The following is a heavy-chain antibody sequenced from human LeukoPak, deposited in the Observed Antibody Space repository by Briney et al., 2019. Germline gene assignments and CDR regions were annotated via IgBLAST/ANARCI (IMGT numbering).Heavy chain of an antibody. CDR2: IYSGGST. V-gene: IGHV3-53*01. J-gene: IGHJ4*02. D-gene: IGHD4-23*01. CDR1: GFTFSSYW. CDR3: ARDGYGGNSGIIDY. Sequence: PGGSLRLSCAASGFTFSSYWMHWVRQAPGKGLEWVSVIYSGGSTYYADSVKGRFTISRDNSKNTLYLQMNSLRAEDTAVYYCARDGYGGNSGIIDYWGQGTLVTVSS.